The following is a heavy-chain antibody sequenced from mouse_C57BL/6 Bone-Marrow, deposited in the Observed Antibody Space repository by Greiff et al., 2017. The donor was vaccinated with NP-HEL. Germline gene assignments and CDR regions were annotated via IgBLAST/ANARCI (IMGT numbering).Heavy chain of an antibody. J-gene: IGHJ3*01. CDR2: ISDGGSYT. CDR3: ARDRMFAY. CDR1: GFTFSSYA. V-gene: IGHV5-4*01. Sequence: EVKLVESGGGLVKPGGSLKLSCAASGFTFSSYAMSWVRQTPEKRLEWVATISDGGSYTYYPDNVKGRFTISRDNAKNKLYLQMSHLKSEDTAMYYCARDRMFAYWGQGTLVTVSA.